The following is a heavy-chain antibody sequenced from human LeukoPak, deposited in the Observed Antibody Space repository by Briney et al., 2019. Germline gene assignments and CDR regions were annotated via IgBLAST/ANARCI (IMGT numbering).Heavy chain of an antibody. J-gene: IGHJ6*03. D-gene: IGHD6-13*01. V-gene: IGHV4-34*01. Sequence: SETLSLTCAVYGGSFSGYYWSWIRQPPGKGLEWIGEINHSGSTNYNPSLKSRVTISVDTSKNQFSLKLSSVTAADTAVYYCMAAAVHMDVWGKGTTVTVSS. CDR1: GGSFSGYY. CDR2: INHSGST. CDR3: MAAAVHMDV.